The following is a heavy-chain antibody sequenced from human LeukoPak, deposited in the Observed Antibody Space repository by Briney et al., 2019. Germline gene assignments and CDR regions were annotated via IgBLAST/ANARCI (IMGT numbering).Heavy chain of an antibody. CDR2: IYYSGST. J-gene: IGHJ3*02. Sequence: PSETLSLTCTVSGGSISSYYWSWIRQPPGKGLEWIGYIYYSGSTNYNPSLKSRVTISVDTSKNQFSLKLSSVTAADTAVYYCARLPLPGYYDSSGDAFDIWGPGTMVIVSS. CDR1: GGSISSYY. CDR3: ARLPLPGYYDSSGDAFDI. D-gene: IGHD3-22*01. V-gene: IGHV4-59*08.